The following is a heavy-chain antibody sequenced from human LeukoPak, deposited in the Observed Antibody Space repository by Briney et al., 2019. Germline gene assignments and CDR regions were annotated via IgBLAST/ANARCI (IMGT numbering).Heavy chain of an antibody. Sequence: GGSLRLSCAASGFTFSSYAMHWVRQAPGKGLEWVAVISYDGSNKYYADSVKGRFTISRDNSKNTQYLQMNSLRAEDTAVYYCAKEAVLMVYARKFDPWGQGTLVTVSS. V-gene: IGHV3-30*04. CDR3: AKEAVLMVYARKFDP. D-gene: IGHD2-8*01. CDR1: GFTFSSYA. J-gene: IGHJ5*02. CDR2: ISYDGSNK.